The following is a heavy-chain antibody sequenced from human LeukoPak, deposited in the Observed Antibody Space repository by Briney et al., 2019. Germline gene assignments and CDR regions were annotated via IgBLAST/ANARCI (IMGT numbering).Heavy chain of an antibody. J-gene: IGHJ6*03. CDR1: GFSFGDDF. D-gene: IGHD3/OR15-3a*01. Sequence: PGGSLRLSCAASGFSFGDDFMTWIRQAPGKGLEWISFISHSGVTIYYADSVRGRFTISRDNAKNSLFLQMNNLRAEDTAVYYCARGRTGHQSYYYYYMDVWGKGATVIVSS. CDR2: ISHSGVTI. CDR3: ARGRTGHQSYYYYYMDV. V-gene: IGHV3-11*01.